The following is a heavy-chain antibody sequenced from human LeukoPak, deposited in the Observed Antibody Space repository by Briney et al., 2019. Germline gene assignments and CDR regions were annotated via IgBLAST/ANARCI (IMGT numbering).Heavy chain of an antibody. CDR2: ISSSGSTI. Sequence: KPGGSLRLSCAASGFTFSDYYMSWIRRAPGKGLEWVSYISSSGSTIYYADSVKGRFTISRDNAKNSLYLQMNSLRAEDTAVYYCASQNNYGRYFDYWGQGTLVTVSS. V-gene: IGHV3-11*04. CDR3: ASQNNYGRYFDY. D-gene: IGHD1/OR15-1a*01. J-gene: IGHJ4*02. CDR1: GFTFSDYY.